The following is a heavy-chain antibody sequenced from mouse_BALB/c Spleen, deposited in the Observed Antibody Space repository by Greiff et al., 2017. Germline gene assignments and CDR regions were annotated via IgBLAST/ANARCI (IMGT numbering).Heavy chain of an antibody. Sequence: QVQLQQSAAELARPGASVKMSCKASGYTFTSYTMHWVKQRPGQGLEWIGYINPSSGYTEYNQKFKDKTTLTADKSSSTAYMQLSSLTSEDSAVYYCARPITTATSPWFAYWGQGTLVTVSA. CDR3: ARPITTATSPWFAY. CDR2: INPSSGYT. CDR1: GYTFTSYT. J-gene: IGHJ3*01. V-gene: IGHV1-4*02. D-gene: IGHD1-2*01.